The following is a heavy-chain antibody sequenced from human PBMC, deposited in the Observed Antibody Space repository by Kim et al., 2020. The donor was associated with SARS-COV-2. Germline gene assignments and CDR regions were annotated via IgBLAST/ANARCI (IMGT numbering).Heavy chain of an antibody. Sequence: GGSLRLSCAASGFTFSSYGMHWVRQAPGKGLEWVAVIWYDGSNKYYADSVKGRFTISRDNSKNTLYLQMNSLRAEDTAVYYCARELPITIFGVVVEKDAFDIWGQGKMVTVSS. CDR3: ARELPITIFGVVVEKDAFDI. CDR1: GFTFSSYG. J-gene: IGHJ3*02. V-gene: IGHV3-33*08. CDR2: IWYDGSNK. D-gene: IGHD3-3*01.